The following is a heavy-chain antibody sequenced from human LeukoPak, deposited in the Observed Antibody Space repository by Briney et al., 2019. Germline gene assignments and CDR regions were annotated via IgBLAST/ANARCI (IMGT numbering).Heavy chain of an antibody. CDR1: GYTFTGYY. CDR2: INPNSGGT. V-gene: IGHV1-2*02. Sequence: GASVKVSCKASGYTFTGYYMHWVRQAPGQGLEWMGWINPNSGGTNYAQKFQGRVTMTRDTSISTAYMELSRLRSDDTAVYYCARPQWLDHHPVTSDWGQGTLVTVSS. D-gene: IGHD6-19*01. CDR3: ARPQWLDHHPVTSD. J-gene: IGHJ1*01.